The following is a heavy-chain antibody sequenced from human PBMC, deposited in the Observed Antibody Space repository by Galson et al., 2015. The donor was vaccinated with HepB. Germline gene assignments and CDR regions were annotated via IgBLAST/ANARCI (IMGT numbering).Heavy chain of an antibody. J-gene: IGHJ6*03. V-gene: IGHV3-30*18. Sequence: SLRLSCAASGFTFSSYGMHWVRQAPGKGLEWVAVISYDGSNEYYADSVKGRFTISRDNSKNTLYLQMNSLRAEDTAVYYCAKSPGGHYYDSSGYYYRNDYYYMDVWGKGTTVTVSS. CDR3: AKSPGGHYYDSSGYYYRNDYYYMDV. D-gene: IGHD3-22*01. CDR1: GFTFSSYG. CDR2: ISYDGSNE.